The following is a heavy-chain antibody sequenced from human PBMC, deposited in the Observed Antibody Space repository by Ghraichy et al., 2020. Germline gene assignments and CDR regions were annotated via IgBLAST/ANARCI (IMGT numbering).Heavy chain of an antibody. D-gene: IGHD3-22*01. J-gene: IGHJ4*02. V-gene: IGHV1-2*02. CDR3: ARVNYYDTNTYYPGGF. CDR2: INPNSGGT. CDR1: GYTFTDYY. Sequence: ASVKVSCKASGYTFTDYYIHWVRQAPGQGLEWMGWINPNSGGTNYAQIFQGRVTMTRDTSISTAYMEVSSLRSDDTAVYFCARVNYYDTNTYYPGGFWGQGTLVTVSS.